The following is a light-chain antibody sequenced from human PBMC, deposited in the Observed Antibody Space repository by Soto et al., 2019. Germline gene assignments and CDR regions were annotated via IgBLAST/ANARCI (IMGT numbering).Light chain of an antibody. CDR1: QPINIW. J-gene: IGKJ4*01. CDR2: AAS. CDR3: QQYSTYPST. Sequence: DIRMTQSPSSLSASVGDTVTITCRASQPINIWLGWHQQKPKKAPTSLIFAASILQSGVPSRFSGSGSGTDFNFTISSRQPEDFGTYYCQQYSTYPSTFGGGTKIEIK. V-gene: IGKV1D-16*01.